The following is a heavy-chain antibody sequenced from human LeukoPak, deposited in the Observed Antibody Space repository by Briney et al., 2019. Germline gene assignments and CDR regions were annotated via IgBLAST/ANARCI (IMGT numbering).Heavy chain of an antibody. D-gene: IGHD5-12*01. CDR3: ARDRHPVYSGYDHDAFDI. J-gene: IGHJ3*02. Sequence: PGGSLRLSCAASGFTFSSYSMNWVRQAPGKGLEWVSSISSSSSYIYYADSVKGRFTISRDNAKNSLYLQMNSLRAEDTAIYYCARDRHPVYSGYDHDAFDIWGQGTMVTVSS. V-gene: IGHV3-21*01. CDR2: ISSSSSYI. CDR1: GFTFSSYS.